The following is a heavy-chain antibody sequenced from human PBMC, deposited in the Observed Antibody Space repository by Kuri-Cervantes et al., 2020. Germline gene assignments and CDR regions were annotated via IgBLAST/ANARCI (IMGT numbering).Heavy chain of an antibody. CDR2: INAGNGNT. D-gene: IGHD5-18*01. Sequence: ASVKVSCKTSGYTFTTYGIHWVRQAPGQRLEWMGWINAGNGNTKYSQKSQGRVTITRDTSASTAYMELRSLRSDDTAVYYCARDLRKGTWIQLWSTDYYYMDVWGKGTTVTVSS. J-gene: IGHJ6*03. V-gene: IGHV1-3*01. CDR1: GYTFTTYG. CDR3: ARDLRKGTWIQLWSTDYYYMDV.